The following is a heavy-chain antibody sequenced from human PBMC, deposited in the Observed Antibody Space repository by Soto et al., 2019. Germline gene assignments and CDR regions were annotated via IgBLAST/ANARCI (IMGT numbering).Heavy chain of an antibody. D-gene: IGHD7-27*01. CDR2: INPSGGST. J-gene: IGHJ4*02. Sequence: ASVKVSCKASGYTFTSHYMHWVRQAPGQGLEWVGTINPSGGSTTYAQKFQGRVTMTRDTSTSTVYMELSSLISEDTAVYHCARAQAWGIHDYWGQGTLVTVSS. V-gene: IGHV1-46*03. CDR1: GYTFTSHY. CDR3: ARAQAWGIHDY.